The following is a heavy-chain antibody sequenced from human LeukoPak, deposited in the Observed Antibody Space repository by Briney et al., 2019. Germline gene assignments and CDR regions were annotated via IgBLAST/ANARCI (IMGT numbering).Heavy chain of an antibody. CDR3: AKSLRNAFDI. J-gene: IGHJ3*02. CDR1: GFNFGSYS. V-gene: IGHV3-48*01. CDR2: ISSSSSTI. D-gene: IGHD3-3*01. Sequence: GGSLRLSCAASGFNFGSYSMNWVRQAPGEGLEWVSYISSSSSTIYYGDSVKGRFTISRDNAKNSLYLQMNSLRAEDTAVYYCAKSLRNAFDIWGQGTMVTVSS.